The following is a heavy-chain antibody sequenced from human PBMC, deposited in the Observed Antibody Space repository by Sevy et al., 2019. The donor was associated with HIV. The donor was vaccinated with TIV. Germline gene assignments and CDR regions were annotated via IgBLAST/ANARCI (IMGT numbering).Heavy chain of an antibody. V-gene: IGHV3-7*01. CDR3: ARLSSPMPDSGWYDFFDH. Sequence: GGSLRLSCAASGFTFRTYWMSWVRQAPGKGLEWVANIKPDGSDKNYMDSVKGRFTISRDNAKNSLYLHGSSLRAEDTAVYYCARLSSPMPDSGWYDFFDHWGQGTLVTVSS. CDR2: IKPDGSDK. J-gene: IGHJ4*02. D-gene: IGHD6-19*01. CDR1: GFTFRTYW.